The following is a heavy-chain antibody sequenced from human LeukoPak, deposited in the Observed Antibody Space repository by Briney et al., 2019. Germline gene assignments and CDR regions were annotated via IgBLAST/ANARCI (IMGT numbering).Heavy chain of an antibody. V-gene: IGHV3-21*01. CDR3: ARYSSSSRPGDY. Sequence: PGGSLRLSCAASGFTFTSYIMNWVRQAPGKGLEWVSSISSSSSYIYYADSVKGRFTISRDNAKNSLYLHMNSPRAQDTALYYCARYSSSSRPGDYWGQGTLVTVSS. CDR2: ISSSSSYI. D-gene: IGHD6-6*01. CDR1: GFTFTSYI. J-gene: IGHJ4*02.